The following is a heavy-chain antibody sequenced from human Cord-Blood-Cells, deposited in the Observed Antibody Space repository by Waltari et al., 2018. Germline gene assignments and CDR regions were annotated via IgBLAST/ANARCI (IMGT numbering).Heavy chain of an antibody. CDR1: GGTFSSYA. V-gene: IGHV1-69*10. J-gene: IGHJ4*02. Sequence: QVQLVQSGAEVKKPGSSVKVSCKASGGTFSSYAISWVRQAPGQGLEWMGGVIPILGIANYAQKFQGRVTSTADKSTSTAYMELSSLRSEDTAVYYCARDLDYYDSSGYYYFDYWGQGTLVTVSS. CDR3: ARDLDYYDSSGYYYFDY. CDR2: VIPILGIA. D-gene: IGHD3-22*01.